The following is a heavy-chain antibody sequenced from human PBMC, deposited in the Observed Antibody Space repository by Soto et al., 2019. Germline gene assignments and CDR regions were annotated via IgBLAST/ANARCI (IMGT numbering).Heavy chain of an antibody. V-gene: IGHV3-30*18. CDR1: GFTFSDYA. Sequence: VQLVESGGGVVQPGRSLRLSCAASGFTFSDYAMHWVRQAPGKGLEWVAVVSHDGRNTHYADSVKGRFTISRDSSKDTVSLEMTSLGAEDTAVYYCAKGGRQGLVTSDFNYWGQGALVTVSS. CDR3: AKGGRQGLVTSDFNY. D-gene: IGHD6-19*01. J-gene: IGHJ4*02. CDR2: VSHDGRNT.